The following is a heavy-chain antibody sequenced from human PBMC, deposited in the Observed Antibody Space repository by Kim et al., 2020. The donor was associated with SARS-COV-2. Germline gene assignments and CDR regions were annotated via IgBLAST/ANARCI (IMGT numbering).Heavy chain of an antibody. Sequence: GGSLRLSCAASGFTFSSYGMRWVRQAPGKGLEWVAVICDDGSNKYYADSVKGRFTISRDNSKNTLYLQMNSLRAEDTAVYYCARDIPSSSGWSSRGELDYWGQGTLVTVSS. J-gene: IGHJ4*02. CDR3: ARDIPSSSGWSSRGELDY. D-gene: IGHD6-19*01. V-gene: IGHV3-33*01. CDR1: GFTFSSYG. CDR2: ICDDGSNK.